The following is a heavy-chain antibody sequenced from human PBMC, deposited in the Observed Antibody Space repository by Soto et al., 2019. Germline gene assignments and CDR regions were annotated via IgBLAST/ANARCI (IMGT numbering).Heavy chain of an antibody. CDR2: IYYSGST. D-gene: IGHD6-19*01. V-gene: IGHV4-39*07. J-gene: IGHJ5*02. Sequence: SETLSLTCTVSGGSITSSSYYWGWIRQPPGKGLERIGNIYYSGSTYYNPSLKSRVTISVDTSKNQFSLKLSSVTAADTAVYYCASLYSSGWHNWFDPWGQGTLVTVSS. CDR1: GGSITSSSYY. CDR3: ASLYSSGWHNWFDP.